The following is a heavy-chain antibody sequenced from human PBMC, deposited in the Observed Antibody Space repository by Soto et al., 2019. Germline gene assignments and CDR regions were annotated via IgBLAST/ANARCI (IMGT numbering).Heavy chain of an antibody. D-gene: IGHD6-13*01. V-gene: IGHV3-49*03. Sequence: GGSLRLSCTASGFTFGDYAMSWFRQAPGKGLEWVGFIRSKAYGGTTEYAASVKGRFTISRDDSKSIAYLQMNSLKTEDTAVYYCTREGIAAAGDAFDIWGQGTMVTVSS. CDR1: GFTFGDYA. J-gene: IGHJ3*02. CDR3: TREGIAAAGDAFDI. CDR2: IRSKAYGGTT.